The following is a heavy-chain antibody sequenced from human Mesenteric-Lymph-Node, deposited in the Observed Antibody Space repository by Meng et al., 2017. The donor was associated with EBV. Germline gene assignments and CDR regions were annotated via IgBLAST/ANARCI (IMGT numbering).Heavy chain of an antibody. J-gene: IGHJ4*02. CDR1: GGSLSSGGYS. CDR3: ARITFGGAIGD. V-gene: IGHV4-30-2*01. CDR2: IYHTGTT. Sequence: QLQRQESGSRLVKPSQTLSLTCAVFGGSLSSGGYSWNWIRQTPGRGLEWIGYIYHTGTTYYNPSLKSRVTMSVDRSTNQFSLKVNSLTAADTAVYYCARITFGGAIGDWGQGTLVTVSS. D-gene: IGHD3-16*02.